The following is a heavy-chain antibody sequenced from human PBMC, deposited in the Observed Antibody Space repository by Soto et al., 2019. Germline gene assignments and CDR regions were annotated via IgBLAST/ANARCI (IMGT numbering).Heavy chain of an antibody. CDR2: IYYSGRT. Sequence: PSETLSLTCTVSGGSIRDYFWTWIRQPPGKGLEWIGYIYYSGRTNYNPSLKSRVSISVDTSKNHFSLQLRSVTAADTAVYYCARVGGDDCGDSGGFDCWGQGTLVTVSS. CDR1: GGSIRDYF. V-gene: IGHV4-59*01. D-gene: IGHD4-17*01. CDR3: ARVGGDDCGDSGGFDC. J-gene: IGHJ4*02.